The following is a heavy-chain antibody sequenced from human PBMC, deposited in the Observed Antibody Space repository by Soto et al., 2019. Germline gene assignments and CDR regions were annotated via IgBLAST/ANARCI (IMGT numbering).Heavy chain of an antibody. CDR3: ARVLYGSGVLGTFYI. CDR2: IIPGNGNT. D-gene: IGHD3-10*01. Sequence: QVQLVQSGAEEKKPGASVKVSCRASGYTLSTYAMHWVRQAPGQRLEWMGWIIPGNGNTKYSQNFQGRLIITRDTSANTAFMERSSLTSEDTAVYYCARVLYGSGVLGTFYIWGQGTMVTVSS. J-gene: IGHJ3*02. V-gene: IGHV1-3*05. CDR1: GYTLSTYA.